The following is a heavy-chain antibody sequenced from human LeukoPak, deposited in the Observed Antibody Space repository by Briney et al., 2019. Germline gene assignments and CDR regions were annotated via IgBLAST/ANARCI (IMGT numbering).Heavy chain of an antibody. V-gene: IGHV3-30*02. CDR1: GFTFSSYG. J-gene: IGHJ4*02. CDR3: AKSIPTIAVAVSTRQ. CDR2: IRYDGSDK. Sequence: PGRSLRLSCAASGFTFSSYGMHWVRQAPGKGLEWVAFIRYDGSDKHYADSVKGRFTISRDNSKNTLYLQMNSLRAEDTAVYYCAKSIPTIAVAVSTRQWGQGTLVTVSS. D-gene: IGHD6-19*01.